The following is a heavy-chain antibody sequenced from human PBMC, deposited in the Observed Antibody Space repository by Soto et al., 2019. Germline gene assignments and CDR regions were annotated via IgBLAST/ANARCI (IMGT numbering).Heavy chain of an antibody. Sequence: QVQLVESGGGVVQPWRSLRLSCAASGFTFRSYGMHWVRQAPGKGLEWVTVISYDGSNKYYADSVKGRFTISRDNSKNTLYLQMNSLRAEDTAVYYCAKDGILDRSGHYDYFDYWGQGTLVTVSS. V-gene: IGHV3-30*18. CDR3: AKDGILDRSGHYDYFDY. J-gene: IGHJ4*02. D-gene: IGHD3-22*01. CDR1: GFTFRSYG. CDR2: ISYDGSNK.